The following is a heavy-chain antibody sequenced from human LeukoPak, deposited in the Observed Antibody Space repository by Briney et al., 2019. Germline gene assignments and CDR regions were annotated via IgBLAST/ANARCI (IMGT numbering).Heavy chain of an antibody. CDR1: GFSFTSYS. CDR3: ARIVGAADC. CDR2: ISISSSPI. D-gene: IGHD1-26*01. V-gene: IGHV3-48*01. Sequence: PGGSVRLSCAASGFSFTSYSMSWVRQAPGKGLEWISYISISSSPIFYADSVKGRFTISRDNVKKTLYLQMNSLRAEDTAVYYCARIVGAADCWGRGTLVTVSS. J-gene: IGHJ4*02.